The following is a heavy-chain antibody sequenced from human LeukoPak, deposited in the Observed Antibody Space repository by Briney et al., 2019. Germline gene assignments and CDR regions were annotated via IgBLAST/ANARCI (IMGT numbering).Heavy chain of an antibody. V-gene: IGHV3-21*01. CDR2: LSSSSSYL. CDR3: ARSPPVRATIGRGYYYYYMDV. J-gene: IGHJ6*03. Sequence: GGSLRLSCAASGFTFSSYSMNWVPQAPGKGLEWVSSLSSSSSYLYSAASVKGRFTISRDNAKNPLYLQMNSLRAEDTAVYYCARSPPVRATIGRGYYYYYMDVWGKGTTVTVSS. CDR1: GFTFSSYS. D-gene: IGHD5-24*01.